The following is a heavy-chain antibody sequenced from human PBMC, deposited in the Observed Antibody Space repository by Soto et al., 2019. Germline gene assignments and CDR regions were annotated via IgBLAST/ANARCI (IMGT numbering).Heavy chain of an antibody. V-gene: IGHV3-30*18. Sequence: GGSLRLSCAASGFPFSRHGMHWVRQAPGKGLEWVAVISYDGTNQYYADSVKVRFTISRDNSKNTLYLQMNSLRSEDTAVYYCAKEGYCSGGFCPYGMDVWGQGTKVTVSS. J-gene: IGHJ6*02. CDR3: AKEGYCSGGFCPYGMDV. CDR1: GFPFSRHG. D-gene: IGHD2-15*01. CDR2: ISYDGTNQ.